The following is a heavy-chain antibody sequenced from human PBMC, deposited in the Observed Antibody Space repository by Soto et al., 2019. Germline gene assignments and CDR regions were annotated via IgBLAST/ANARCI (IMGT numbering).Heavy chain of an antibody. D-gene: IGHD3-10*01. CDR1: GYTFTGYY. CDR3: ARDQDLWFGPGDY. J-gene: IGHJ4*02. V-gene: IGHV1-2*04. Sequence: ASVKVSCKASGYTFTGYYMRWVRQAPGQGLEWMGWINPNSGGTNYAQKFQGWVTMTRDTSISTAYMELSRLRSDDTAVYYCARDQDLWFGPGDYWGQGTLVTVSS. CDR2: INPNSGGT.